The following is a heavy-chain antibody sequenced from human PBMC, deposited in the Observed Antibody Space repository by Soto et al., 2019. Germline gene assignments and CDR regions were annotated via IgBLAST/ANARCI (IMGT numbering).Heavy chain of an antibody. V-gene: IGHV4-39*01. CDR3: ASAEGDIVVVVSGFDY. J-gene: IGHJ4*02. CDR2: IYYSGST. D-gene: IGHD2-15*01. Sequence: SETLSLTCTVSGGSISNSSYLWGWIRQPPGKGLEWIGSIYYSGSTYYNPSLKSRVTISVDTSKNQFSLKLSSVTAADTAVYYCASAEGDIVVVVSGFDYWGQGTLVTVSS. CDR1: GGSISNSSYL.